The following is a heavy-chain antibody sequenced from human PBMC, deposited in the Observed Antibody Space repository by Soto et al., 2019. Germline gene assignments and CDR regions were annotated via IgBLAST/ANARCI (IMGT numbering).Heavy chain of an antibody. Sequence: TSETLSLTCAVYGGSFSGYYWSWIRQPPGKGLEWIGEINHSGSTNYNPSLKSRVTISVDTSKNQFSLKLSSVTAADTAVYYCARYLWIYYDSSGYTGYYFDYWGQGTLVTVSS. CDR3: ARYLWIYYDSSGYTGYYFDY. J-gene: IGHJ4*02. CDR1: GGSFSGYY. D-gene: IGHD3-22*01. CDR2: INHSGST. V-gene: IGHV4-34*01.